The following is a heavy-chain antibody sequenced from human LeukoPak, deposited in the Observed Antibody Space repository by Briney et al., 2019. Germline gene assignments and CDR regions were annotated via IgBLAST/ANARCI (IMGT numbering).Heavy chain of an antibody. J-gene: IGHJ4*02. Sequence: SETLSLTCAVYGGSFSGYYWSWIRQPPGKGLEWIGEINHSGSTNYNPSLKSRVTISVDTSKNQFSLKLSSVTAADTAVYYCASSSDGHWGQGTLVTVSS. CDR2: INHSGST. CDR3: ASSSDGH. CDR1: GGSFSGYY. V-gene: IGHV4-34*01. D-gene: IGHD6-6*01.